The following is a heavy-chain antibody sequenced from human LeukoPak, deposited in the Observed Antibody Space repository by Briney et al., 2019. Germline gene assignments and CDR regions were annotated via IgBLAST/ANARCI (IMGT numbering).Heavy chain of an antibody. CDR2: MNPNSGNT. D-gene: IGHD2-2*01. CDR3: ASSSSVLRDAFDI. CDR1: GGTFSIYA. V-gene: IGHV1-8*03. Sequence: ASVKVSCKSSGGTFSIYAICWVRPATGQGLGWMGWMNPNSGNTGYAQKFQGIVTITGNTSISTAYMELSSLRAKDAAVYYCASSSSVLRDAFDIWGQGTMVTVSS. J-gene: IGHJ3*02.